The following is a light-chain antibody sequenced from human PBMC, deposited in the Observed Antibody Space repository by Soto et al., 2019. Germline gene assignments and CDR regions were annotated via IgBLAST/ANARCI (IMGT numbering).Light chain of an antibody. V-gene: IGLV2-8*01. J-gene: IGLJ2*01. CDR1: SSDVGDYTY. Sequence: QSVLTQPPSAYGSPGQSVTIPCTGTSSDVGDYTYVSWYQQHPVKVPKLIIYEVNQRPSGVPDRFSGSKSGNTASLTVSGLQAEDEADYYCSSFVGSPVVFGGGTKLTVL. CDR3: SSFVGSPVV. CDR2: EVN.